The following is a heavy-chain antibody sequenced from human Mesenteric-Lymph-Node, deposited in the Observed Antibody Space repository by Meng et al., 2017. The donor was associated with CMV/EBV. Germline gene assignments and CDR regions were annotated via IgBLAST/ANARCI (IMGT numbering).Heavy chain of an antibody. CDR2: FYHSGNT. CDR3: ASGYDYVWRDSQSMSHFDN. V-gene: IGHV4-38-2*01. D-gene: IGHD3-16*01. J-gene: IGHJ4*02. Sequence: ESLKISCAASGFTFSSYAMHWVRQAPGKGLEWIGTFYHSGNTYYEPSLKSRVTISADTSKNQFSLDLNSVTAADTAVYYCASGYDYVWRDSQSMSHFDNWGQGMLVTVSS. CDR1: GFTFSSYA.